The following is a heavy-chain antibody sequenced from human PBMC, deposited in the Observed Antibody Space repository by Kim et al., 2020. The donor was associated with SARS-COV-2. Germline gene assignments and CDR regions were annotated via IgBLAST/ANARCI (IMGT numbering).Heavy chain of an antibody. CDR3: ARGPGGGPSGYYDY. CDR2: ITYDGNNQ. D-gene: IGHD3-22*01. Sequence: SLRLSCAASLFTFIIYFIHFPLHSPGNFLEFLSVITYDGNNQYYPESVKGRFTISRDNSKNTLSLQINSLRAEDTAVYYCARGPGGGPSGYYDYWGQG. V-gene: IGHV3-30-3*01. CDR1: LFTFIIYF. J-gene: IGHJ4*02.